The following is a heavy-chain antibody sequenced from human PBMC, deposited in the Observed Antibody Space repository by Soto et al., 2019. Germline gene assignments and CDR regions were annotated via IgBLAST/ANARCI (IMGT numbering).Heavy chain of an antibody. CDR2: IYYSGST. V-gene: IGHV4-39*02. J-gene: IGHJ4*02. D-gene: IGHD2-15*01. CDR3: ARDSDFNCSGGSCYSLALAKSDY. CDR1: GGSISSSSYY. Sequence: SETLSLTCTVSGGSISSSSYYWGWIRQPPGKGLEWIGSIYYSGSTYYNPSLKSRVTISVDTSKNQFSLKLSSVTAADTAVYYCARDSDFNCSGGSCYSLALAKSDYWGQGTLVTVSS.